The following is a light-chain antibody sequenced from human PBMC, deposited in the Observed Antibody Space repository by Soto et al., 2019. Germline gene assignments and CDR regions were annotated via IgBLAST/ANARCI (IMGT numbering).Light chain of an antibody. CDR1: QSISSY. Sequence: DIQMTQSPSSLSASVGDRVTITCRASQSISSYLHWYQQKPGKAPKLLIYAASNLQSGVPSRFSGSGSGTDFTLTISSLQPEDFATYYCQQSYSTPPTFGQGTRLEIK. J-gene: IGKJ5*01. CDR3: QQSYSTPPT. CDR2: AAS. V-gene: IGKV1-39*01.